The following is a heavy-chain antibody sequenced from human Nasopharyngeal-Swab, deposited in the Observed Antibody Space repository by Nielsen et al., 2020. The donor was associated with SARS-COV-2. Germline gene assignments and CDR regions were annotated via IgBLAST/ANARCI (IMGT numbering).Heavy chain of an antibody. CDR1: GYTFTSYD. Sequence: ASVKVSCKASGYTFTSYDINWVRQATGQGLEWMGWMNPNSGNTGYAQKFQGRVTMTRNTSISTAYMELSSLRSEDTAVYSCARGPIVQLERYYYMDVWGKGTTVTVSS. V-gene: IGHV1-8*01. J-gene: IGHJ6*03. D-gene: IGHD1-1*01. CDR3: ARGPIVQLERYYYMDV. CDR2: MNPNSGNT.